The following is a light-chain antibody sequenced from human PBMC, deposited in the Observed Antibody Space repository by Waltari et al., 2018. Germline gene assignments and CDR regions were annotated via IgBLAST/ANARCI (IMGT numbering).Light chain of an antibody. J-gene: IGKJ4*01. CDR3: QHYYSTPLA. CDR2: WAS. Sequence: DIVMTQSPDSLAVSLGERATINCRSSQSVLSRSNNKNYLAWYQRKQGQPPKLLIYWASTRESGVPDRFSGSGSGTDFTLTISSLQAEDVAVYYCQHYYSTPLAFGGGTK. CDR1: QSVLSRSNNKNY. V-gene: IGKV4-1*01.